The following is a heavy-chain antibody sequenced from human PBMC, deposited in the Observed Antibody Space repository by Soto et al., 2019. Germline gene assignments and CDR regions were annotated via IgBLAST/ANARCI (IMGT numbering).Heavy chain of an antibody. V-gene: IGHV3-74*01. D-gene: IGHD3-16*01. CDR2: INSDGSTT. Sequence: EVQLVESGGGLIQPGGSLRLSWAASGFTFTSYWMHWVRQVPGKGLVWVSRINSDGSTTSYADSVEGRFTISRDNAKNTLYLQMNSLRAEDTAVYYCARVGIGAYHFDCWGQGALVTVAS. J-gene: IGHJ4*02. CDR3: ARVGIGAYHFDC. CDR1: GFTFTSYW.